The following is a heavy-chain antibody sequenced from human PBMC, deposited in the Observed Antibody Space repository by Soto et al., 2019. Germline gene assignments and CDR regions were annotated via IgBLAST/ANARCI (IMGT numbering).Heavy chain of an antibody. CDR2: IYSGGST. CDR3: ASSPPMGYYDFWSGYQTDY. Sequence: PGRSLSLSCAASGFSGSRNYMSWVRQAPGNGLEWVSVIYSGGSTYYADSVKGRFTISRHNSKNTLYLQMNSLRAEDTAVYYCASSPPMGYYDFWSGYQTDYWGQRTLVTVSS. CDR1: GFSGSRNY. V-gene: IGHV3-53*04. D-gene: IGHD3-3*01. J-gene: IGHJ4*01.